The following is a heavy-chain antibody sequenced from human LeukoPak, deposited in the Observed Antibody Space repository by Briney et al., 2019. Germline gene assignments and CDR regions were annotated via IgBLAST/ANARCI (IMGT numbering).Heavy chain of an antibody. CDR3: ARAWGYCSGGSCYPEFDYFDY. V-gene: IGHV3-11*04. D-gene: IGHD2-15*01. CDR1: GFTFSDYY. Sequence: GGSLRLSCAASGFTFSDYYMSWIRQAPGKGLEWVSYISSSGSTIYYADSVKGRFTISRDNAKNSLYLQMNSLRAEDTAVYYCARAWGYCSGGSCYPEFDYFDYWGQGTLVTVSS. J-gene: IGHJ4*02. CDR2: ISSSGSTI.